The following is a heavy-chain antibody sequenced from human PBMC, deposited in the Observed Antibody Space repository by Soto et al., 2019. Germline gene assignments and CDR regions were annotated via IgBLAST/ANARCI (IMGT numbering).Heavy chain of an antibody. CDR3: ARDPYYYDSSGYYYYYYGMDV. CDR1: GYTFTSYA. D-gene: IGHD3-22*01. J-gene: IGHJ6*02. Sequence: ASVKVSCKASGYTFTSYAMHWVRQAPGQRLEWMGWINAGNGNTKYSQKFQGRVTITRDTSASTAYMELSSLRSEDTAVYYCARDPYYYDSSGYYYYYYGMDVWGQGTTVTVSS. V-gene: IGHV1-3*01. CDR2: INAGNGNT.